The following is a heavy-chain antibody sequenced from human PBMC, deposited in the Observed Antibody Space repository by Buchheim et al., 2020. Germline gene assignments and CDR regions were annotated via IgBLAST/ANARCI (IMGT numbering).Heavy chain of an antibody. CDR1: GGSISSGGYY. Sequence: QVQLQESGPGLVKPSQTLSLTCTVSGGSISSGGYYWSWIRQNPGKGLEWIGYIYYSGSTYYNPSLTSRVTISVDPSKNQFSLKLSAGTAADTAVYYCARYPALAYCGGDCYSTYSFDYWGQGTL. V-gene: IGHV4-31*03. J-gene: IGHJ4*02. CDR3: ARYPALAYCGGDCYSTYSFDY. CDR2: IYYSGST. D-gene: IGHD2-21*02.